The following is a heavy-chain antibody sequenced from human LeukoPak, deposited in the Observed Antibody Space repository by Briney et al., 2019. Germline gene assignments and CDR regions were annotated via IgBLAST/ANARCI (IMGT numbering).Heavy chain of an antibody. CDR1: GFTFGDYA. CDR3: AKMAAAAVWFDP. Sequence: GRSLRLSCAASGFTFGDYAMHWVRQAPGKGLEWVSGISWNSGSIGYADSVKGRFTISRDNAKNSLYLQMNSLRAGDTALYYCAKMAAAAVWFDPWGQGTLVTVSS. V-gene: IGHV3-9*01. D-gene: IGHD6-13*01. CDR2: ISWNSGSI. J-gene: IGHJ5*02.